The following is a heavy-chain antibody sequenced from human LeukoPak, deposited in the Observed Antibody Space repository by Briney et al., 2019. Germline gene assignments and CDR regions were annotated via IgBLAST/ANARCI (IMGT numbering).Heavy chain of an antibody. CDR1: GYTFTSYD. CDR3: ASYSAYAQ. CDR2: MNPNSGNT. D-gene: IGHD5-12*01. J-gene: IGHJ4*02. Sequence: ATVKVSCKASGYTFTSYDVNWVRQATGQGLEWMGWMNPNSGNTGYAQKFQGRVTITRNTSISTAYMELSGLTSEDTAVYYCASYSAYAQWGQGTLVTVSS. V-gene: IGHV1-8*03.